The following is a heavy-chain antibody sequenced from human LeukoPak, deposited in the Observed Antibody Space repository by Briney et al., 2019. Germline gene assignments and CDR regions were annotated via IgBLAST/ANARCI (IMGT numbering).Heavy chain of an antibody. D-gene: IGHD3-3*01. CDR1: GGSINRSGYY. CDR3: ARESITIFGVAPTPYFDY. CDR2: IYYSGST. V-gene: IGHV4-31*03. J-gene: IGHJ4*02. Sequence: RPSETLSLTCTVSGGSINRSGYYWNWIRQHPGEGLEWIGYIYYSGSTYYNPSLKSRVTISVDMSKNQFSLKLSSVTAADTAVYYCARESITIFGVAPTPYFDYWGQGTLVTVSS.